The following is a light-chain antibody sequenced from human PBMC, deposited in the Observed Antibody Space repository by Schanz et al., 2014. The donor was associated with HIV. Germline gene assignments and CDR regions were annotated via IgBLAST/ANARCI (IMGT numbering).Light chain of an antibody. CDR3: QQPASYPLT. V-gene: IGKV3-15*01. J-gene: IGKJ4*01. Sequence: ETVMTQSPATLSVSPGERATLSCWASQRVSSHLAWYQQKPGQGPRLLIYSASTRATGIPARFSGSGSGTEFTLTISSLQSEDFAVYYCQQPASYPLTFGGGTKVEIK. CDR1: QRVSSH. CDR2: SAS.